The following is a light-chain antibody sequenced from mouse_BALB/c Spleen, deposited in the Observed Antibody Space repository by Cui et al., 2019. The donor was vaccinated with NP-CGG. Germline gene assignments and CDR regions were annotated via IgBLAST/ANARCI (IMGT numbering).Light chain of an antibody. J-gene: IGLJ1*01. CDR1: IGAVTTSNY. Sequence: QAVVTQESALTTSPGETVTLTCRSSIGAVTTSNYANWVQEKPDHLFTGLIGGTNNRVPGVPARFSGSLFGDKAALTITGAQTEDEAIYFCSLWYSNHWVFGGGTKLTVL. V-gene: IGLV1*01. CDR2: GTN. CDR3: SLWYSNHWV.